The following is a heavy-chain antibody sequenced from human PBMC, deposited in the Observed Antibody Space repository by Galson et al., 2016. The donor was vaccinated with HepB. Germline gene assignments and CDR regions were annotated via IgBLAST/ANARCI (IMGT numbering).Heavy chain of an antibody. J-gene: IGHJ2*01. CDR3: ARRRTSGYYPWYFDL. CDR2: IQLIASHT. CDR1: RYNFTSEF. V-gene: IGHV5-51*01. Sequence: QSGAEVKKPGESLRISCKGSRYNFTSEFIGWVRQLPGKGLEWMGIIQLIASHTRYSPSFQGHVTISADNSISTACLQWSSRKASDTAMYYCARRRTSGYYPWYFDLWGSGTLVIVTS. D-gene: IGHD3-22*01.